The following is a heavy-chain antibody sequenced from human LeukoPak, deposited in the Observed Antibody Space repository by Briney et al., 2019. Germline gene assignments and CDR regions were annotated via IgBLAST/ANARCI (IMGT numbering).Heavy chain of an antibody. CDR2: ISNSGHSV. D-gene: IGHD6-19*01. CDR1: GSIISSYE. Sequence: GGSLRLSNTASGSIISSYETNWVRQAPGKGLEWVSYISNSGHSVYYADSVQGRFTISRDNTKNSLYLRMNSLRAEETVVYYCTGWLVEDYWGQGTLVTVSS. V-gene: IGHV3-48*03. CDR3: TGWLVEDY. J-gene: IGHJ4*02.